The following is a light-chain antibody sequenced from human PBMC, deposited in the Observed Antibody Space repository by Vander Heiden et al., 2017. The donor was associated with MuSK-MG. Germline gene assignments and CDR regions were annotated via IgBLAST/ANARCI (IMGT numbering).Light chain of an antibody. CDR1: RSISSW. Sequence: DIQMTQSPSTLSASVGARVTITCRPSRSISSWLSWYQQKPGKAPKHLIYDTSSMEGEGQSRCSGGGSGTEFTLTISSLQPDDFATNYCQQYYSNHTFTFGQGTKVDIK. J-gene: IGKJ3*01. CDR3: QQYYSNHTFT. V-gene: IGKV1-5*01. CDR2: DTS.